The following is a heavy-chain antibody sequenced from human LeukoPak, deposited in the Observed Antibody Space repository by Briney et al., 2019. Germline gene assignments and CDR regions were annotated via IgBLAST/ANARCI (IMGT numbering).Heavy chain of an antibody. CDR2: ISGYNGNI. J-gene: IGHJ4*02. Sequence: ASVKVSCKASGYTFTRYGITWVRQAPGQGLEWMGWISGYNGNIKYAQKFQGRVTMTTDTPTNTAYMELRSLRSDDTAVYYCARDCSGGSCYDGVDYWGQGTLVTVSS. D-gene: IGHD2-15*01. V-gene: IGHV1-18*01. CDR3: ARDCSGGSCYDGVDY. CDR1: GYTFTRYG.